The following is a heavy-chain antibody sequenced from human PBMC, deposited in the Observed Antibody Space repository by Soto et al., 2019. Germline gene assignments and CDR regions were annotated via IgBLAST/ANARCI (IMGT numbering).Heavy chain of an antibody. Sequence: GESLKISCKVSGYNFTDYWIGWLRQLPWKGLEWIWIIYPGDSDTRYNPSFQGQVTISADKSIDTAYLQWSSLKASDTAIYYCARHVSESYDFWAPYYNNYYYNAMDVWGQGTTVTVSS. V-gene: IGHV5-51*01. CDR2: IYPGDSDT. CDR3: ARHVSESYDFWAPYYNNYYYNAMDV. CDR1: GYNFTDYW. J-gene: IGHJ6*02. D-gene: IGHD3-3*01.